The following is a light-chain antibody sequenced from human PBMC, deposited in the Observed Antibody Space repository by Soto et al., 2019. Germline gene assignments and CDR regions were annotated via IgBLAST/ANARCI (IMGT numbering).Light chain of an antibody. V-gene: IGLV2-14*01. J-gene: IGLJ1*01. CDR1: SSDVGGYNY. CDR2: DVS. Sequence: QSALTQPASVSGSPGQSITISCTGTSSDVGGYNYVSWYQQHPGKAPKLMIYDVSNRPSGVSNRFSGSKSGNTASLTISGLQAEDEADYNCSSYPSSSPNVFGTGTKLTVL. CDR3: SSYPSSSPNV.